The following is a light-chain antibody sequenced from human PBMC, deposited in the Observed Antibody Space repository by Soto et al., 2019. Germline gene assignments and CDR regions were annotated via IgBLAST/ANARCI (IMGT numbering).Light chain of an antibody. Sequence: DIQMTQSPSTLSASVGDRVTITCRASQSISSWLAWHQQKSGKAPKLLIYKASNLESGVPSRFSGSGSGTEVTLTISSLQPDDFATYYCQQYTSYPLTFGGGTKVEIK. CDR1: QSISSW. J-gene: IGKJ4*01. CDR3: QQYTSYPLT. CDR2: KAS. V-gene: IGKV1-5*03.